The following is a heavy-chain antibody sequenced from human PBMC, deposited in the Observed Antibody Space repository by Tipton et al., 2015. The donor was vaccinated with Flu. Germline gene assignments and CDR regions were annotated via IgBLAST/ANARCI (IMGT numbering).Heavy chain of an antibody. CDR1: GGSISSYY. CDR3: ARDSAAHYGMDV. CDR2: IYYSGST. Sequence: TLSLTCTVSGGSISSYYWSWIRQPPGMELEWIGYIYYSGSTNYNPSLKSRVTISVDTSKNQFSLKLSSVTAADTAVYYCARDSAAHYGMDVWGQGTTVTVSS. J-gene: IGHJ6*02. V-gene: IGHV4-59*08. D-gene: IGHD6-13*01.